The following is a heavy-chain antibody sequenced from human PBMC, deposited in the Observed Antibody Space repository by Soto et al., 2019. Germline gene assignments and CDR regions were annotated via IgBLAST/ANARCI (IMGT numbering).Heavy chain of an antibody. V-gene: IGHV4-34*01. CDR3: ARGSDYGDLDY. D-gene: IGHD4-17*01. CDR1: GGSFSGYY. J-gene: IGHJ4*02. CDR2: INHSGST. Sequence: PSETLSLTCAVYGGSFSGYYWSWIRQPPGKGLEWIGEINHSGSTNYNPSLKSRVTISVDTSKNQFSLKLSSVTAADTAVYYCARGSDYGDLDYWGQGTLVTVSS.